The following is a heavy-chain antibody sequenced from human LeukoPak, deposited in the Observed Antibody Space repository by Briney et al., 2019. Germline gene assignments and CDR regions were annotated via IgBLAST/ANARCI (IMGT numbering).Heavy chain of an antibody. Sequence: PGGSLRLSCAASGFTFSSYSMKWVRQAPGKGLEWVSSISSSSSYIDYVDSVKGRFTISRDNAKNSLYLQMNSLRAEDTAVYYCAKNDILTGYDYWGKGTLVTVSS. D-gene: IGHD3-9*01. CDR1: GFTFSSYS. J-gene: IGHJ4*02. CDR3: AKNDILTGYDY. CDR2: ISSSSSYI. V-gene: IGHV3-21*01.